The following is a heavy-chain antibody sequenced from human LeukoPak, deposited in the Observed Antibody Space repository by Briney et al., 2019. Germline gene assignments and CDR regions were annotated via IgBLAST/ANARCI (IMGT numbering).Heavy chain of an antibody. CDR1: GFTFDDYA. V-gene: IGHV3-9*01. D-gene: IGHD6-13*01. CDR3: AKDRGGQLDINWFDP. Sequence: GGSLRLSCAASGFTFDDYAMHWVRQAPGKGLEWVSGISWNSGSIGYADSVKGRFTISRDNAKNSLYLQMNSLRAEDTALYYCAKDRGGQLDINWFDPWGQGTLVTVSS. J-gene: IGHJ5*02. CDR2: ISWNSGSI.